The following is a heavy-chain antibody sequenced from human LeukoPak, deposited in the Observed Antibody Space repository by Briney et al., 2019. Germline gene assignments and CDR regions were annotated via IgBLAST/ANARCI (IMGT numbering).Heavy chain of an antibody. CDR3: ARDSAARYSSSWSIYYYYYYYMDV. J-gene: IGHJ6*03. V-gene: IGHV3-21*01. D-gene: IGHD6-13*01. CDR2: ISSSSSYI. Sequence: KSGGSLRLSCAASGFTFSSYSMNWVRQAPGKGLEWVSSISSSSSYIYYADSVKGRFTISRDNAKNSLYLQMNSLRAEDTAVYYCARDSAARYSSSWSIYYYYYYYMDVWGKGTTVTVSS. CDR1: GFTFSSYS.